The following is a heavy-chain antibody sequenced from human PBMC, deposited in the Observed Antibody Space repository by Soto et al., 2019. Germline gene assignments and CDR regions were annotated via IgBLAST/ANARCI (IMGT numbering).Heavy chain of an antibody. CDR2: INHSGST. V-gene: IGHV4-34*01. CDR1: GGSFSGYY. CDR3: ARFDYGDHRHFDY. J-gene: IGHJ4*02. D-gene: IGHD4-17*01. Sequence: PSETLSLTCAVYGGSFSGYYWSWIRQPPGKGLEWIGEINHSGSTNYNPSLKSRVTISVDTSKNQFSLKLSSVTAADTAVYYCARFDYGDHRHFDYWGQGTLVTVSS.